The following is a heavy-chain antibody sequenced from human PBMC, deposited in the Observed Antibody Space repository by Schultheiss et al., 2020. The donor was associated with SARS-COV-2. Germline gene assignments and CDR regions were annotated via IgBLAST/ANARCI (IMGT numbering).Heavy chain of an antibody. CDR3: ARVGSRNDFWSGHTAGAFDY. CDR2: INPNSGGT. CDR1: GYSFTGHF. J-gene: IGHJ4*02. V-gene: IGHV1-2*06. D-gene: IGHD3-3*01. Sequence: ASVKVSCKASGYSFTGHFMHWVRQAPGQGLEWMGRINPNSGGTNYAQKLQGRVTMTTDTSTSTAYMELRSLRSDDTAVYYCARVGSRNDFWSGHTAGAFDYWGQGTLVTVSS.